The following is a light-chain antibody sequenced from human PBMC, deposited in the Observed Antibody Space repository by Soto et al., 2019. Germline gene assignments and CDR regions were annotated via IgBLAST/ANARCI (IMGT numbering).Light chain of an antibody. CDR1: QSFSSW. CDR3: QQYNSYPLT. J-gene: IGKJ4*01. CDR2: KAS. Sequence: DIQMTQSPPTLSASVGARVTITSRASQSFSSWLAWYQQKPGKAPKLLIYKASSLESGVPSRFSGSGSGTEFTLTISSLQPDDFATYDCQQYNSYPLTFGGGTKVEIK. V-gene: IGKV1-5*03.